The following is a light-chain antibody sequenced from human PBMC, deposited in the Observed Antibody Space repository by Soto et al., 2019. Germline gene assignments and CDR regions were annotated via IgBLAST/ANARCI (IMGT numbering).Light chain of an antibody. Sequence: DIQMTQSPPSLSASVGDRVTITCRASQDIGHYLAWYQQKPGKAPKSLIYAAYNLEIGAPSKFSGSGSGTDFTLTITSLYPEDFAIYYCQQYKTFPPTFGQGTKVDMK. V-gene: IGKV1-16*02. CDR3: QQYKTFPPT. J-gene: IGKJ2*01. CDR2: AAY. CDR1: QDIGHY.